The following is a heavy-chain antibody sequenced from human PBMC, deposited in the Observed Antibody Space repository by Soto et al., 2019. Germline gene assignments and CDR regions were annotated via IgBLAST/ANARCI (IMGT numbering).Heavy chain of an antibody. CDR3: ASMDCGSYRSGDWFDP. Sequence: SETLSLTCTVSGGSISSSSYYWGWIRQPPGKGLEWIGSIYYSGSTYYNPSLKSRVTISVDTSKNQFSLKLSSVTAADTAVYYCASMDCGSYRSGDWFDPWGQGTLVTVSA. CDR1: GGSISSSSYY. J-gene: IGHJ5*02. D-gene: IGHD3-16*02. V-gene: IGHV4-39*01. CDR2: IYYSGST.